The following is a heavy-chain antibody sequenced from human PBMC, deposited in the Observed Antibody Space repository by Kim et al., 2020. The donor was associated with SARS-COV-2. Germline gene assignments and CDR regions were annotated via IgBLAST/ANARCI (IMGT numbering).Heavy chain of an antibody. CDR3: ARDSLYSGYENYYYYGMDV. V-gene: IGHV3-7*03. Sequence: GGSLRLSCAASGFTFSSYWMSWVRQAPGKGLEWVANIKQDGSEKYYVDSVKGRFTISRDNAKNSLYLQMNSLRAEDTAVYYCARDSLYSGYENYYYYGMDVWAQGTTVTVSS. D-gene: IGHD5-12*01. J-gene: IGHJ6*02. CDR1: GFTFSSYW. CDR2: IKQDGSEK.